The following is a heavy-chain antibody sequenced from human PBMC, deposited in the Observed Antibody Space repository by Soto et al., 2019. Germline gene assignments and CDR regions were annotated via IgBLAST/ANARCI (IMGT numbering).Heavy chain of an antibody. CDR1: GYTFTSND. V-gene: IGHV1-8*01. D-gene: IGHD6-13*01. CDR2: MSPKSGDT. CDR3: AGGPPRWRFHS. Sequence: QVQLVQSGAEVKKPGASVKVSCKGSGYTFTSNDINWVRQATGQGFEWMGWMSPKSGDTGYSQKFQGRVTMTRDTPRSTAYMELSSLRSEDTAVYYCAGGPPRWRFHSWGQGTLVTLSS. J-gene: IGHJ4*02.